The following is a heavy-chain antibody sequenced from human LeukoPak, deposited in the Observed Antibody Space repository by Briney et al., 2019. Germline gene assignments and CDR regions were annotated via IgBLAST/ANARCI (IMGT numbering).Heavy chain of an antibody. V-gene: IGHV4-59*01. D-gene: IGHD6-13*01. CDR1: GGSISCYY. CDR3: ARVAAAAGYYFDY. CDR2: IYYSGST. J-gene: IGHJ4*02. Sequence: SETLSLTCSVSGGSISCYYWSWIRQPPGKGLEWIGYIYYSGSTNYNPSLKSRVTISVDTSKNQFSLQLSSVTAADTAVYYCARVAAAAGYYFDYWGQGTLVTVSS.